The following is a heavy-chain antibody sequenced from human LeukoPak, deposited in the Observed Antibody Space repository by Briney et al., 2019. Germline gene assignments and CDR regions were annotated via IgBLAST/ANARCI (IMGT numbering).Heavy chain of an antibody. V-gene: IGHV4-39*01. D-gene: IGHD2-15*01. J-gene: IGHJ4*02. CDR3: ARHYCTGGSCYRSDY. CDR1: GGSISSSSYY. Sequence: SETLSLTCTVSGGSISSSSYYWGWIRQPPGKGLEWIGSIYYSGSTYYNPSLKSRVTISVDTSKNQFSLKLTSVTAANTAVYYCARHYCTGGSCYRSDYWGQGTLVTVSS. CDR2: IYYSGST.